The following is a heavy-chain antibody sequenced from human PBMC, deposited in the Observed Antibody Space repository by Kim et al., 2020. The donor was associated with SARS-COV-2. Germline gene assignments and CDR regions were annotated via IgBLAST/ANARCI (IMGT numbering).Heavy chain of an antibody. CDR1: GYTFTGYY. CDR3: ARRGNYGDNYYYYYGMDV. Sequence: ASVKVSCKASGYTFTGYYMHWVRQAPGQGLEWMGWINPNSGGTNYAQKFQGRVTMTRDTSISTAYMELSRLRSDDTAVYYCARRGNYGDNYYYYYGMDVWGQGTTVTVSS. D-gene: IGHD4-17*01. V-gene: IGHV1-2*02. CDR2: INPNSGGT. J-gene: IGHJ6*02.